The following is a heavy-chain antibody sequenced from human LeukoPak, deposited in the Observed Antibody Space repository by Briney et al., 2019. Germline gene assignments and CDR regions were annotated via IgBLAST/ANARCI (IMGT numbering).Heavy chain of an antibody. CDR2: FYYSGST. CDR3: ARRRAVAGGYFDS. V-gene: IGHV4-59*08. CDR1: GGSISSYY. D-gene: IGHD6-19*01. J-gene: IGHJ4*02. Sequence: PSETLSLACTVPGGSISSYYWSWIRQPPGKGLEWIGYFYYSGSTNYNPSLKSRVTISVDTSNNRFSLNLTSVTAADTAVYYCARRRAVAGGYFDSWGQGTLVTVSS.